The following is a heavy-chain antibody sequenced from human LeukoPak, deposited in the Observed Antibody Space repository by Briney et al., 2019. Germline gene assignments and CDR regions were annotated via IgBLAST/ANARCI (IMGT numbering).Heavy chain of an antibody. D-gene: IGHD2-2*01. V-gene: IGHV3-30*02. CDR1: GFTFSSYG. CDR2: IRYDGSNK. J-gene: IGHJ4*02. CDR3: AKDGVRERDIVVIPAAFDY. Sequence: PGGSLRLSCAASGFTFSSYGMHWVRQAPGKGLEWVAFIRYDGSNKYYAGSVKGRFTISRDNSKNTLYLQMNSLRAEDTAVYYCAKDGVRERDIVVIPAAFDYWGQGTLVTVSS.